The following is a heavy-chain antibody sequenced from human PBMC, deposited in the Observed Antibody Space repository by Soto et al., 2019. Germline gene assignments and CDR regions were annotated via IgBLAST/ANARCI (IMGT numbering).Heavy chain of an antibody. CDR1: GYTFTSYA. CDR2: INAGNGNT. J-gene: IGHJ4*02. D-gene: IGHD2-21*02. CDR3: ARSIVVVTALDY. V-gene: IGHV1-3*05. Sequence: QVQLVQSGAEEKKPGASVKVSCKASGYTFTSYAMNWVRQAPGQRLEWMGWINAGNGNTKYSQKFQGRVTITRDTSGSTAYRELRSLRSEDTAVYDCARSIVVVTALDYWGQGTLVTVSS.